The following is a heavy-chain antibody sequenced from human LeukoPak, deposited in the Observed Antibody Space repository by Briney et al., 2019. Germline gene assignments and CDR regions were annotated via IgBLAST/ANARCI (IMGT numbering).Heavy chain of an antibody. Sequence: GGSLRLSCAASGFTLSTYSMNWVRQAPGKGLEWVSYISSSISTMYYADSVEGRFTISRDNAKTSLYLQMNSLRDEDTAIYYCARQFADGDGFDIWGQGTLVTVSS. J-gene: IGHJ3*02. CDR1: GFTLSTYS. CDR2: ISSSISTM. V-gene: IGHV3-48*02. D-gene: IGHD3-10*01. CDR3: ARQFADGDGFDI.